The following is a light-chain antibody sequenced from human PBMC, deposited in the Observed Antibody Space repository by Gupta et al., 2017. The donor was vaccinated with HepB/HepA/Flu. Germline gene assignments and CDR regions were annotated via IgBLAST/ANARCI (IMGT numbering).Light chain of an antibody. V-gene: IGLV1-44*01. CDR1: SSNIGSNT. Sequence: HSVLTQPPSASVTPGPRAIISCSGSSSNIGSNTVNWYQQLPGTAPKLLMYSNNQRPPGVPDRFSGTKSGTSASLASSGLQAEDEADYYCAAGEDSRNGGVFGGGTKLTVL. CDR2: SNN. CDR3: AAGEDSRNGGV. J-gene: IGLJ3*02.